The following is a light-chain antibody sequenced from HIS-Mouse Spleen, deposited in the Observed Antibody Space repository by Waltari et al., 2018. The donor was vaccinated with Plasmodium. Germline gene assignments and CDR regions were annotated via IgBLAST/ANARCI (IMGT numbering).Light chain of an antibody. CDR1: ALPNKY. J-gene: IGLJ3*02. V-gene: IGLV3-10*01. CDR2: EDS. Sequence: SYELTQPPSVSVSPGQTARITCSGDALPNKYAYWYQQKSGQAPVLVIYEDSKRPAGIPEGFSGSSSGTMATLTISGAHVEDEADYYCYSTDSSGNHRVFGGGTKLTVL. CDR3: YSTDSSGNHRV.